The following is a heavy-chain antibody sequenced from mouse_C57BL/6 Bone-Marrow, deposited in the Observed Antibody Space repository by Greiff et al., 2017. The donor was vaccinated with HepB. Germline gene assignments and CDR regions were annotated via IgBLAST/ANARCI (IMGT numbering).Heavy chain of an antibody. V-gene: IGHV1-69*01. CDR3: ARSPVYYYGSSWYFDV. CDR1: GYTFTSYW. CDR2: IDPSDSYT. Sequence: QVQLQQPGAELVMPGASVKLSCKASGYTFTSYWMHWVKQRPGQGLEWIGEIDPSDSYTNYNQKFKGKSTLTVDKSSSTAYMQLSSLTCEDSAVYYCARSPVYYYGSSWYFDVWGTGTTVTVSS. D-gene: IGHD1-1*01. J-gene: IGHJ1*03.